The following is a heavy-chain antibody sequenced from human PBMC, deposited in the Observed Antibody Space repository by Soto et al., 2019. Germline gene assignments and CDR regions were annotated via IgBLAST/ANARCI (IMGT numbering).Heavy chain of an antibody. J-gene: IGHJ3*02. CDR2: IIPIFGTA. D-gene: IGHD3-22*01. Sequence: QVQLVQSGAEVKKPGSSVKVSCRASGGTFSNYAINWVRQAPGQGLEWMGGIIPIFGTADYAQNFQGRVTITADESTNTAYMELSHLRSEDTAVYFCVQPYHDDSGRSAFDIWGQGTMVTVSS. CDR1: GGTFSNYA. V-gene: IGHV1-69*01. CDR3: VQPYHDDSGRSAFDI.